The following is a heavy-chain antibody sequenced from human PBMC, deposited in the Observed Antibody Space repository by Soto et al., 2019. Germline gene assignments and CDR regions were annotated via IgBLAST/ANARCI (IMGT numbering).Heavy chain of an antibody. CDR2: ISYDGSNK. D-gene: IGHD4-4*01. V-gene: IGHV3-30*18. J-gene: IGHJ4*02. CDR3: AKDSHSTYSPLDD. Sequence: GGSLRLSCAASGFTFSSYGMHWVRQAPGKGLEWVAVISYDGSNKYYADSVKGRFTISRDNSKNTLYLQMNSLRAEDAAVYYCAKDSHSTYSPLDDWGQGTLVTVSS. CDR1: GFTFSSYG.